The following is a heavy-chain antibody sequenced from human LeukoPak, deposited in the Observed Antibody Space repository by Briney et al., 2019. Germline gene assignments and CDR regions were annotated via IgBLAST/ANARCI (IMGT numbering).Heavy chain of an antibody. CDR1: GFTFSSYG. J-gene: IGHJ4*02. CDR3: AKDRGSGWYRGGDY. Sequence: GGSLRLSCAASGFTFSSYGMHWVRQAPGKGLEWVAFIRYDGSNKYYADSVKGRFTISRDNSKNTLYLQMNSLRAEDTAVYYCAKDRGSGWYRGGDYWGQGTLVTVSS. V-gene: IGHV3-30*02. CDR2: IRYDGSNK. D-gene: IGHD6-19*01.